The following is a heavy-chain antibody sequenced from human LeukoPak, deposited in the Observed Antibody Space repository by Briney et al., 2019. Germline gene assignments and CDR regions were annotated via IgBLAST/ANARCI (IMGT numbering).Heavy chain of an antibody. V-gene: IGHV1-18*01. Sequence: ASVKVSCKASGYTFTSYGISWVRQAPGQGLEWMGWISAYNGNTNYAQKLQGRVTMTTDTSTSTAHMELRSLRSDDTAVYYCARGARFLEWLFQPFDYWGQGTLVTVSS. CDR2: ISAYNGNT. D-gene: IGHD3-3*01. CDR3: ARGARFLEWLFQPFDY. CDR1: GYTFTSYG. J-gene: IGHJ4*02.